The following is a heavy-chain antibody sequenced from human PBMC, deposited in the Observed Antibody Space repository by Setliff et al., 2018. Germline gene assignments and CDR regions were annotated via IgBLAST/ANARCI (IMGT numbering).Heavy chain of an antibody. Sequence: GGSLRLSCAASGFTFSDYSMNWVRQAPGKELQWVSYISSASRTIHYADSVKGRFSISRENAMNSLYLQMNSLRADDTAVYYCARQRYYDTTGKAFDIWGQGTMVTVSS. V-gene: IGHV3-48*04. J-gene: IGHJ3*02. D-gene: IGHD3-22*01. CDR2: ISSASRTI. CDR3: ARQRYYDTTGKAFDI. CDR1: GFTFSDYS.